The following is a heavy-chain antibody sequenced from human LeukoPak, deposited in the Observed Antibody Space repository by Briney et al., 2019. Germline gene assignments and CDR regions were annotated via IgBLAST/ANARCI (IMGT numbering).Heavy chain of an antibody. Sequence: GGSLRLSCAASGFTFDDYGMSWVRQAPGKGLEWGSGINWNGGSTGYADSVKGRFTISRDNAKSSLYLQMNSLRAEDTALYHCARGGGVTTNWYFDLWGRGTLVTVSS. J-gene: IGHJ2*01. CDR3: ARGGGVTTNWYFDL. CDR2: INWNGGST. D-gene: IGHD3-16*01. V-gene: IGHV3-20*01. CDR1: GFTFDDYG.